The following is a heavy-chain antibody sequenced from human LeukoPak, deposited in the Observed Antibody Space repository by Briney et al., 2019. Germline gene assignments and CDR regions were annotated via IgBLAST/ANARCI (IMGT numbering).Heavy chain of an antibody. D-gene: IGHD5-18*01. CDR2: IRYDGSNK. J-gene: IGHJ4*02. Sequence: QPGGSLRLSCAASGFTFSSYGMHWVRQAPGKGLEWVAFIRYDGSNKYYADSVKGRFTISRDNSKNTLYLQMNSLRAEDTAVYYCAKLGRGYSYGFDYWGQGTLVTVSS. CDR3: AKLGRGYSYGFDY. CDR1: GFTFSSYG. V-gene: IGHV3-30*02.